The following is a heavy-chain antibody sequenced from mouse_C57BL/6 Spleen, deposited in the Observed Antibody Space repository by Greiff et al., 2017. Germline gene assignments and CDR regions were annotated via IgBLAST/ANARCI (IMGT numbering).Heavy chain of an antibody. CDR2: INPNYGTS. D-gene: IGHD3-2*02. CDR1: GYSFTDYY. J-gene: IGHJ3*01. Sequence: VQLQQSGPELVKPGASVKISCKASGYSFTDYYMNWVQQSTGKSLEWIGVINPNYGTSSYNQKFKGKATLTVDQSSSTAYMQLNSLTSEDAAVYYCVGNAQATWGFAYWGQGTLVTVSA. V-gene: IGHV1-39*01. CDR3: VGNAQATWGFAY.